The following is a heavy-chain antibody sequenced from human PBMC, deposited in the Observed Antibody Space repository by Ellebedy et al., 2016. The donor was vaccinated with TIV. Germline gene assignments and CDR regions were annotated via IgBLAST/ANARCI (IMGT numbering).Heavy chain of an antibody. Sequence: MPSETLSLTCTVSGGSISPYYWSWIRQPPGKGLEWIGYIYYSGSTSYTNYDPSLESRVTISVDTSKNQFSLNLSSVTAADTAVYYCARDRGDGYNYKAFDIWGLGTMVTVSS. D-gene: IGHD5-24*01. CDR1: GGSISPYY. CDR2: IYYSGSTSYT. CDR3: ARDRGDGYNYKAFDI. J-gene: IGHJ3*02. V-gene: IGHV4-59*01.